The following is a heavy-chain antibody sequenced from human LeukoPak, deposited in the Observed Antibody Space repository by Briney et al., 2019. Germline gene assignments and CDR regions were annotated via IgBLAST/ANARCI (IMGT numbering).Heavy chain of an antibody. CDR2: IKQDGSEK. D-gene: IGHD3-9*01. CDR3: ARADYDILTEGDWFDP. CDR1: GLTFSSYW. Sequence: GGSLRLSCAASGLTFSSYWMSWVRQAPGKGLEWVANIKQDGSEKYYVDSVKGRFTISRDNAKNSLYLQMNSLRAEDTAVYYCARADYDILTEGDWFDPWAREPWSPSPQ. J-gene: IGHJ5*02. V-gene: IGHV3-7*01.